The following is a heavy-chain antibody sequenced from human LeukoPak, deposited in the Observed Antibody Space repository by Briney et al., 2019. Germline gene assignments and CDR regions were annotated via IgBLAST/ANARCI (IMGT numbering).Heavy chain of an antibody. J-gene: IGHJ4*02. Sequence: GGSLRLSCAASGFAFSSYWMHWVRQTPGKGLVWVSRISNDGSNTNYADSVKGRFTISRDNAKNTLYLQMSSLRGEDTAVYYCARTDWYHNDYWGQGTRVTVSS. CDR1: GFAFSSYW. V-gene: IGHV3-74*01. CDR2: ISNDGSNT. CDR3: ARTDWYHNDY. D-gene: IGHD3-9*01.